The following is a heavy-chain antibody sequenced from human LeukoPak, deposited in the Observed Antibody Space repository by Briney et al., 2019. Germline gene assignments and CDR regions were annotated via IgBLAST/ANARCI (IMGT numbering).Heavy chain of an antibody. J-gene: IGHJ4*02. Sequence: TLSLTCTVSGGSISSGGYYWSWIRQHPGKGLEWIGYIYYSGSTYYNPSLKSRVTISVDTSKNQFSLKLSSVTAADTAVYYCARGVGVVDFFDYWGQGTLVTVSS. CDR2: IYYSGST. CDR1: GGSISSGGYY. V-gene: IGHV4-31*03. CDR3: ARGVGVVDFFDY.